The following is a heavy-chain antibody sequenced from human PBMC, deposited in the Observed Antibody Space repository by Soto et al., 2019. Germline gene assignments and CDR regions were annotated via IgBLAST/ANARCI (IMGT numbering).Heavy chain of an antibody. Sequence: PGGSLRLSCAASGFTFSNAWMSWVRQAPGKGLEWVGRIKSKTDGGTTDYAAPVKGRFTISRDDSKNTLYLQMNSLKTEDTAVYYCTTRFGDYVWGSYRYVDYWGQGTLVTVSS. V-gene: IGHV3-15*01. D-gene: IGHD3-16*02. CDR1: GFTFSNAW. CDR2: IKSKTDGGTT. J-gene: IGHJ4*02. CDR3: TTRFGDYVWGSYRYVDY.